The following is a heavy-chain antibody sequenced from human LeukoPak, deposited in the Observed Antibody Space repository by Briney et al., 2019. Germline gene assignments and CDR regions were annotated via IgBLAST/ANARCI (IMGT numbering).Heavy chain of an antibody. J-gene: IGHJ6*02. V-gene: IGHV3-74*01. D-gene: IGHD2-15*01. Sequence: GGSLRLSCAASGFPFSSYWMHWVRQVPGKGLLWVSRINSDGSATIYADSVRGRFTISRDNAKNTLYPQMSGLRVEDTAVYHCASDSPYCGMDVWGQGTTVTVSS. CDR3: ASDSPYCGMDV. CDR1: GFPFSSYW. CDR2: INSDGSAT.